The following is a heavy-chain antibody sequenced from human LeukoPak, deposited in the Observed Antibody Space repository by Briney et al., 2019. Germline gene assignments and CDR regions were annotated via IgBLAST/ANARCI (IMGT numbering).Heavy chain of an antibody. V-gene: IGHV4-34*01. D-gene: IGHD2-21*01. CDR3: AGLFTRGLWSWYLDL. CDR2: INHSGST. J-gene: IGHJ2*01. Sequence: PSETLSLTCAVYGGSFSGYYWSWIRQPPGKGLEWIGEINHSGSTNYNPSLKSRVTISVDTSKNQFSLKLSSVTAADTAVYYCAGLFTRGLWSWYLDLWGRCTLVTVSS. CDR1: GGSFSGYY.